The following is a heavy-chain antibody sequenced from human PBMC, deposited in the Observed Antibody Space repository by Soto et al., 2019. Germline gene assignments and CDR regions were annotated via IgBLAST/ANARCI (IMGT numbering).Heavy chain of an antibody. V-gene: IGHV3-30-3*01. Sequence: QVQLVESGGGVVQPGRSLRLSCAASGFAFSSYAMHWVRRAPGKGLEWVAVILYDASNKYYADSVKGRFTISRDNSKKTMYLQMSSLRAEDTAVYYCARPFSSGWYGDFDFWGQGTLVAVSS. CDR2: ILYDASNK. CDR3: ARPFSSGWYGDFDF. CDR1: GFAFSSYA. D-gene: IGHD6-19*01. J-gene: IGHJ4*02.